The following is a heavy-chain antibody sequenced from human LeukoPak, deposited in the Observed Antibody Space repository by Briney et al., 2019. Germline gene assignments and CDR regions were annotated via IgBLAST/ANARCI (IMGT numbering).Heavy chain of an antibody. Sequence: GGSLRLSCAASRFTFSSYAMRWVRQAPGKGLEWVSVIYSGGSTNYADSVRGRFIISRDNSKNTLYLQMNSLRGEDTAVYYCVTSGARPFDYWGQGTLVTVSS. CDR3: VTSGARPFDY. J-gene: IGHJ4*02. V-gene: IGHV3-66*01. D-gene: IGHD1-26*01. CDR2: IYSGGST. CDR1: RFTFSSYA.